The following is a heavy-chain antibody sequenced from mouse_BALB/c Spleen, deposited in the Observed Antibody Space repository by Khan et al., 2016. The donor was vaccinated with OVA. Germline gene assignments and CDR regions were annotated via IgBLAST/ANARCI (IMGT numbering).Heavy chain of an antibody. Sequence: QVQLKESGPGLVAPSQSLSITCTISGFSLTSYGVHWVRQPPGKGLEWLVVIWSDGSTTYNSALKSSLTISKDNSKNQVFLKMNSLQTDDTAVYFCARQPYYHYNIMDYWGQGTSVTVSS. CDR1: GFSLTSYG. D-gene: IGHD2-10*01. CDR3: ARQPYYHYNIMDY. J-gene: IGHJ4*01. V-gene: IGHV2-6-1*01. CDR2: IWSDGST.